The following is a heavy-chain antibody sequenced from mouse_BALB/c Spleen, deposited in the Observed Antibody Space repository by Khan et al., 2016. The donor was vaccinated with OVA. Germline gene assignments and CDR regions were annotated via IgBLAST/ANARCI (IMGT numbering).Heavy chain of an antibody. CDR3: TGRGLGGSFAD. V-gene: IGHV1-7*01. Sequence: QVQLQQSGAELAKPGASVKMSCKASGYTFTTYWMHWIKPRPGPGLEWIGYINPSPGYTEYNQHFKDQATLTTDKSSSTAYMQLSSLTFSDSAVDDCTGRGLGGSFADWGQGTLVTVSA. J-gene: IGHJ3*01. CDR1: GYTFTTYW. CDR2: INPSPGYT. D-gene: IGHD1-1*02.